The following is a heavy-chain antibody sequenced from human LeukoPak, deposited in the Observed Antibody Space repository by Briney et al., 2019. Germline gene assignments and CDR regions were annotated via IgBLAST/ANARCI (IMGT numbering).Heavy chain of an antibody. CDR3: ARGVSWTFDN. V-gene: IGHV3-7*04. D-gene: IGHD6-13*01. Sequence: GGSLRLSCAASGFSFYNYAMSWVRQAPGKGLEWVANIKQDGSEKYYVDSVKGRFAVSRDNAKNSLSLQMNILRVEDTAVYYCARGVSWTFDNWGRGALVTVSS. J-gene: IGHJ4*02. CDR1: GFSFYNYA. CDR2: IKQDGSEK.